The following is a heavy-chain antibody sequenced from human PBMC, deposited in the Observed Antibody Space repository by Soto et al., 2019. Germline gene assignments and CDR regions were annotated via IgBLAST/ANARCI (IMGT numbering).Heavy chain of an antibody. Sequence: GGSLRLSCAASGFSLSNYNMNWVRQAPGKGLEWVSSISSSSSYINYADSVEGRFTISRDNTKNSLYLQMNSLRAEDTAVYYCARVTGNYYGSGRLDYWGQGALVTVSS. D-gene: IGHD3-10*01. J-gene: IGHJ4*02. CDR1: GFSLSNYN. CDR2: ISSSSSYI. V-gene: IGHV3-21*01. CDR3: ARVTGNYYGSGRLDY.